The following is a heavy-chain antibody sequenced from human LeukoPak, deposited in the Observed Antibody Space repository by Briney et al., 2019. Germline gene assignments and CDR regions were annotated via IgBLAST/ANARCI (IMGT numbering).Heavy chain of an antibody. J-gene: IGHJ4*02. D-gene: IGHD6-13*01. V-gene: IGHV3-74*01. CDR3: ARGHSSSWFPFDY. CDR1: GFTFSSYW. Sequence: GGSLRLSCAASGFTFSSYWMHWVRQAPGKGLVWVSRINSDGSSTSYADSVKGRFTISRDNAKNTLYLQMNSLRAEDTAVYYCARGHSSSWFPFDYWGQGTLVTVSS. CDR2: INSDGSST.